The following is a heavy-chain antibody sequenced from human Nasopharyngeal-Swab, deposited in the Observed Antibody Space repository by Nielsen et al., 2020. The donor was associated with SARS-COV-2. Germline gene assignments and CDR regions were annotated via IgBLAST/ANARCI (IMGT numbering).Heavy chain of an antibody. CDR3: ARVIRVGTTRDAFDI. V-gene: IGHV3-48*02. D-gene: IGHD1-26*01. CDR1: WFDFSTYG. Sequence: GESLKISCTASWFDFSTYGMNLVRQTPGKGLECISFISGSGRSIYYADSVRGRFTISRDNTKNSLYLQMDSLRDDDTAAYYCARVIRVGTTRDAFDIWGQGTRVIVSS. J-gene: IGHJ3*02. CDR2: ISGSGRSI.